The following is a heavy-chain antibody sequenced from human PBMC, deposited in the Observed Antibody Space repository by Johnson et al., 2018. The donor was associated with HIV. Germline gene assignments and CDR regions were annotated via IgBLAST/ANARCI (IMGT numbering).Heavy chain of an antibody. J-gene: IGHJ3*02. Sequence: QVHLVESGGGVVQPGRSLRLSCAASGFTFSSYAIHWVRQAPGKGLEWVAVISYDGSNKYYTDSVKGRFTISRDNSKNTLYLQMNSLRAEDTAVYYCAREAATTFWGWDAFDIWGQGTMVTISS. CDR3: AREAATTFWGWDAFDI. CDR2: ISYDGSNK. D-gene: IGHD3-10*02. CDR1: GFTFSSYA. V-gene: IGHV3-30-3*01.